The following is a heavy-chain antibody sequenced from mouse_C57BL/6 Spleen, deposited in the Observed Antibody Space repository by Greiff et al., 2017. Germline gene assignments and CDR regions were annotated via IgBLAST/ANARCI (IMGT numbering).Heavy chain of an antibody. V-gene: IGHV5-4*01. CDR1: GFTFSSYA. Sequence: EVKLMESGGGLVKPGGSLKLSCAASGFTFSSYAMSWVRPTPEKRLEWVATISDGGSYTYYPDNVKGRFSISSDNAKNNLYLQMRHLKSEDTAMYYCARDKGLRRGHWYFDVWGTGTTVTVSS. J-gene: IGHJ1*03. CDR3: ARDKGLRRGHWYFDV. CDR2: ISDGGSYT. D-gene: IGHD2-4*01.